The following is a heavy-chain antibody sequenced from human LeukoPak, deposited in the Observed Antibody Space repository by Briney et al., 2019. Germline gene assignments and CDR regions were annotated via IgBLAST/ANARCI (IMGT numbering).Heavy chain of an antibody. CDR2: ISSSSSYI. CDR1: GFTFSSYS. D-gene: IGHD6-13*01. J-gene: IGHJ6*04. Sequence: GVSLRLFCAASGFTFSSYSMNWVRQAPGKGLEEVSSISSSSSYIYYADSVKGRFTISRDNDKHSLYLQMNRLRAEDTAVYCCARAERPYSSISMGVWGEASKVSVCS. V-gene: IGHV3-21*04. CDR3: ARAERPYSSISMGV.